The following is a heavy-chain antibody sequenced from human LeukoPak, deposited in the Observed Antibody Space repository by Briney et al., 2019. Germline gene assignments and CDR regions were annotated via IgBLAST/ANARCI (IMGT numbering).Heavy chain of an antibody. CDR1: GFTFSSYA. CDR2: ISGSGGDT. J-gene: IGHJ4*02. CDR3: AKPSGGRYYFDY. Sequence: GGSLRLSCAASGFTFSSYAMTWVRQAPGKGLEWVSGISGSGGDTFYADSVKGRFSISRDKSKNTLYLQMNSLRAEDTAVYYCAKPSGGRYYFDYWGQGTLVTVSS. D-gene: IGHD6-19*01. V-gene: IGHV3-23*01.